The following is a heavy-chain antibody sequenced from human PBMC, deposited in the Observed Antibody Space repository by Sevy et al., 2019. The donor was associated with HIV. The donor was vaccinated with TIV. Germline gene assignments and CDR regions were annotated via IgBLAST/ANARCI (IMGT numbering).Heavy chain of an antibody. J-gene: IGHJ4*02. CDR1: GYIFTSYG. Sequence: ASVKVSCKASGYIFTSYGISWVRQAPRQGLEWMGWISAYNGNTNYAQRLQGRVTMTTDTSTSTAYMELRSLRSDDTAVYYCARTVVGATEYFDYWGQGTLVTVSS. D-gene: IGHD1-26*01. CDR3: ARTVVGATEYFDY. CDR2: ISAYNGNT. V-gene: IGHV1-18*01.